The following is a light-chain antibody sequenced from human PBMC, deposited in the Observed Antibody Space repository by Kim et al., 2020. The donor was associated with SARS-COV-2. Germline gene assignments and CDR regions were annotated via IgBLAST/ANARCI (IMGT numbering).Light chain of an antibody. V-gene: IGLV1-40*01. J-gene: IGLJ2*01. Sequence: GQSLTIACTGSSSDIGTGYNVYWYQHIPGTAPKLLIYGANTRPSGVPDRFSASRSGTSASLAITGLQVEDEADYYCQSYDAILTILFGGGTQLTVL. CDR1: SSDIGTGYN. CDR2: GAN. CDR3: QSYDAILTIL.